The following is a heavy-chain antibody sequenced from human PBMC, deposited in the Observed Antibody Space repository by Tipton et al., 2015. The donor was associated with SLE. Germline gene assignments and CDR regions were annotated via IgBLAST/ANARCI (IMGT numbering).Heavy chain of an antibody. V-gene: IGHV4-34*01. CDR1: GGSFSGYY. CDR3: ARQGPLWYYYYYMDV. Sequence: LRLSCAVYGGSFSGYYWSWIRQPPGKGLEWIGEINHSGSTNYNPSLKSRVTISVDTSKNQFSLKLGSVTAADTAVYYYARQGPLWYYYYYMDVWGKGTTVTVSS. J-gene: IGHJ6*03. D-gene: IGHD3-10*01. CDR2: INHSGST.